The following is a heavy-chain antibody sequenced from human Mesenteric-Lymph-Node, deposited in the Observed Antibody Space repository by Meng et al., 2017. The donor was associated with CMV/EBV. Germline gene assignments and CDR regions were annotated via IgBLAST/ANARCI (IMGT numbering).Heavy chain of an antibody. J-gene: IGHJ4*02. Sequence: FRNYVFDWVRQAPGHGLEWMGTIIPIFDAPVYAQKFQGRLTISADKSTSTAYMELSSLRSEDTAVYFCARFPRYCTSSTCYRYLDYWGQGTLVTVSS. V-gene: IGHV1-69*06. D-gene: IGHD2-2*01. CDR3: ARFPRYCTSSTCYRYLDY. CDR1: FRNYV. CDR2: IIPIFDAP.